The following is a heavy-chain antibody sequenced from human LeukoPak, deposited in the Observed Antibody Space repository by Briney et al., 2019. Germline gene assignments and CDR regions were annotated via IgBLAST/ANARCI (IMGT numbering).Heavy chain of an antibody. Sequence: SETLSLTCTVSGGSISSSSYYWGWIRQPPGKGLEWIGIIYYSGSTNYNPSLKSRVTISVDTSKNQFSLKLSSVTAADTAIYYCARDIAAAGTGGPFDIWGQGTMVTVSS. J-gene: IGHJ3*02. CDR2: IYYSGST. V-gene: IGHV4-39*07. CDR1: GGSISSSSYY. D-gene: IGHD6-13*01. CDR3: ARDIAAAGTGGPFDI.